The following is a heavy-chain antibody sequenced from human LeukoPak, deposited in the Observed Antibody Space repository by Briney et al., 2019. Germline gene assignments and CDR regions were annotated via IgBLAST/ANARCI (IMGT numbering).Heavy chain of an antibody. CDR2: IRSRAYGGTT. V-gene: IGHV3-49*04. Sequence: GGSLRLSCTASGFTFGDYAMSWVRQAPGKGLEWVGFIRSRAYGGTTEYAASVKGRFTISRDGSKSIAYLQMNSLKTDDTAVYYCTRVNWNHGNAFDVWGQGTMVTVSS. CDR1: GFTFGDYA. D-gene: IGHD1-14*01. CDR3: TRVNWNHGNAFDV. J-gene: IGHJ3*01.